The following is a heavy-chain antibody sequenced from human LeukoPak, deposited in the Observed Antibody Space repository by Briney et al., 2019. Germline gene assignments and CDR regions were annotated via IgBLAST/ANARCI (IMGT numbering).Heavy chain of an antibody. J-gene: IGHJ6*02. CDR3: ARDLGYYYGSGSYQLAHYYYYGMDV. CDR2: ISSSRSYT. D-gene: IGHD3-10*01. V-gene: IGHV3-11*06. Sequence: KPGGSLRLSCVASGFTFSDYYMSWIRQAPGKGLEWVSYISSSRSYTNYADSVKGRFTISRDSAKNSLYLQMNSLRAEDTAVYYCARDLGYYYGSGSYQLAHYYYYGMDVWGQGTTVTVSS. CDR1: GFTFSDYY.